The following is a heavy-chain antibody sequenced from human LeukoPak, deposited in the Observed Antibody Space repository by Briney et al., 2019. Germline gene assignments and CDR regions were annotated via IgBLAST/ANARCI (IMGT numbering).Heavy chain of an antibody. CDR3: ARGLPRLLWFGELPFDP. D-gene: IGHD3-10*01. CDR2: IYYSGST. Sequence: SETLSLTCTVSGGSISTYYWSWIRQPPGKGLEWIGYIYYSGSTNYNPSLKSRVTISVDTSKNQFSLKLSSVTAADTAVYYCARGLPRLLWFGELPFDPWGQGTLVTVSS. CDR1: GGSISTYY. J-gene: IGHJ5*02. V-gene: IGHV4-59*08.